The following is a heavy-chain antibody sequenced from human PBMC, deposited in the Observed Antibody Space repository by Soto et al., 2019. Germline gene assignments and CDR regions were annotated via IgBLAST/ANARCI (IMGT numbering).Heavy chain of an antibody. V-gene: IGHV1-69*12. CDR2: IIPIFGTA. CDR3: AREDGSGDWNHNWFDP. J-gene: IGHJ5*02. D-gene: IGHD1-1*01. Sequence: QVQLVQSGAEVKKPGSSVKVSCKASGGTFSSYAISWVRQAPGHGLEWMGGIIPIFGTANYAQKFQDRVTITADESTSTAYMELSSLRSEDTAVYYCAREDGSGDWNHNWFDPWGQGTLVTVSS. CDR1: GGTFSSYA.